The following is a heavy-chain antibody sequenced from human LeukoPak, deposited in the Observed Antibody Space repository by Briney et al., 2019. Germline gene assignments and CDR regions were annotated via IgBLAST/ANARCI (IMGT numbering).Heavy chain of an antibody. CDR1: GFTFSSHT. V-gene: IGHV3-21*01. J-gene: IGHJ4*02. CDR3: ARECYYEGSGYYDY. CDR2: ISSSSSYI. Sequence: GGSLRLSCAASGFTFSSHTMNWVRQAPGKGLEWVSSISSSSSYIYYADSLKGRFTISRDNAQNSPYLQMNSLRAEDTAVYYCARECYYEGSGYYDYWGQGTLVTVSS. D-gene: IGHD3-22*01.